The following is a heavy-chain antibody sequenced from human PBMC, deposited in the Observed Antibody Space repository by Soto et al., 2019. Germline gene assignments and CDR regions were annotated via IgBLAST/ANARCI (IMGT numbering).Heavy chain of an antibody. J-gene: IGHJ5*02. CDR3: ARDPIPPTTVTTDWFDP. Sequence: QVQLVESGGGVVQPGRSLRLSCAASGFTFRSYDMHWVRQAPGKGLEWVAVISYDGFNKYYADSVKGRFTISRDISNNTLYLQMNSLRTEDTAVYYCARDPIPPTTVTTDWFDPWGQGTLVTVSS. D-gene: IGHD4-17*01. CDR1: GFTFRSYD. V-gene: IGHV3-30-3*01. CDR2: ISYDGFNK.